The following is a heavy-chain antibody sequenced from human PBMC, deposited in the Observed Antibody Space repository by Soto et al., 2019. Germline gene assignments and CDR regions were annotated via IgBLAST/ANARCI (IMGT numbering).Heavy chain of an antibody. CDR3: ARAGSWYDRRFDY. J-gene: IGHJ4*02. CDR1: GGSISSYY. CDR2: IYYSGST. Sequence: PSETLSLTCTVSGGSISSYYWSWIRQPPGKGLEWIGYIYYSGSTNYNPSLKSRVTISVDTSKNQFSLKLSSVTAADTAVYYCARAGSWYDRRFDYWGQGTLVTVSS. V-gene: IGHV4-59*08. D-gene: IGHD6-13*01.